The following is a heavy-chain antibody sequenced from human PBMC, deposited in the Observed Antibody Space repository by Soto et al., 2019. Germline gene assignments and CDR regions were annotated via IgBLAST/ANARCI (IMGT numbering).Heavy chain of an antibody. CDR1: GGSISGYY. CDR3: ARDLRGLSIAASPNWFDP. Sequence: SGSLYLTSTVSGGSISGYYWTWIRQPAGKGLEWIGRIYSSGTTKYNPSLKSRVTMSLDTSKNQFSLRLSSVTAADTAVYYCARDLRGLSIAASPNWFDPWGQGTLVTGSS. CDR2: IYSSGTT. D-gene: IGHD6-6*01. J-gene: IGHJ5*02. V-gene: IGHV4-4*07.